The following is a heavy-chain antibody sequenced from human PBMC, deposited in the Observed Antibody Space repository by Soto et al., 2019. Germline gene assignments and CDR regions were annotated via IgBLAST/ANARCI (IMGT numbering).Heavy chain of an antibody. D-gene: IGHD5-12*01. CDR3: ARGVGYSGYDPLNC. J-gene: IGHJ4*02. CDR2: IKQDGSDK. Sequence: EVLVVESGGGLVQPGGSLRLSCAASGFTFSNYWMTWVRQAPGKGLEWVANIKQDGSDKYYVDSVKGRFTISRDNAKNSLFLQMNSLRAEDTAVYYCARGVGYSGYDPLNCWGQGTLLTVSS. CDR1: GFTFSNYW. V-gene: IGHV3-7*01.